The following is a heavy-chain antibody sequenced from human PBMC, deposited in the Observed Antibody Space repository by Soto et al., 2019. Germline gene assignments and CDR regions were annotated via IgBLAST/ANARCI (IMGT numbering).Heavy chain of an antibody. J-gene: IGHJ4*02. CDR3: ARTTAVPNTLRSRYFFDY. D-gene: IGHD4-17*01. V-gene: IGHV4-61*01. CDR2: VYYSGTT. CDR1: GGSVSNKTYY. Sequence: SETLSLTCSVSGGSVSNKTYYWSWIRQPPGKRLEWIGYVYYSGTTNYNPSLKSRVTISVDLSKNQFSLRLSSVTTADAALYYCARTTAVPNTLRSRYFFDYWGQGTLVTVSS.